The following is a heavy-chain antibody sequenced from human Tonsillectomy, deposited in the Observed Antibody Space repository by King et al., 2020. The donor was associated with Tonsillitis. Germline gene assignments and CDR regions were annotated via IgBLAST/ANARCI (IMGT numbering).Heavy chain of an antibody. D-gene: IGHD2-2*02. Sequence: VQLVESGGGVVQPGTSLRLSCEVSAFTFRTYVLDWVRQAPGKGLEWVAVISYDGKNKVYAESVKGRFTISRDNSKNTLFMQLNSLRPEDTAVYYCAVRRDCSDSNCYNAFYIWGQGTMVTVS. J-gene: IGHJ3*02. CDR1: AFTFRTYV. V-gene: IGHV3-30*04. CDR2: ISYDGKNK. CDR3: AVRRDCSDSNCYNAFYI.